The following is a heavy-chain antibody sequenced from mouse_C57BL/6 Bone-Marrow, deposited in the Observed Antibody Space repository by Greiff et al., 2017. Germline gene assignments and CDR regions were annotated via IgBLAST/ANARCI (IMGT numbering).Heavy chain of an antibody. CDR1: GYAFSSSW. J-gene: IGHJ4*01. CDR2: IYPGDGDT. Sequence: VQLQQSGPELVKPGASVKISCKASGYAFSSSWMNWVKQRPGKGLEWIGRIYPGDGDTNYNGKFKGKATLTADKSSSTAYMQLSSLTSDDSAVYFCARSLLRYPHYYAMDYWGQGTSVTVSS. V-gene: IGHV1-82*01. CDR3: ARSLLRYPHYYAMDY. D-gene: IGHD1-1*01.